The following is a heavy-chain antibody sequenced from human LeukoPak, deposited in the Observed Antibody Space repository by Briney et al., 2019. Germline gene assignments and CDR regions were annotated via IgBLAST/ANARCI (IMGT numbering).Heavy chain of an antibody. Sequence: GGSLRLSCAASGFTFSSYAMHWVRQAPGKGLEWVAVISHDGSNKYYADSVKGRFTISRDNSKNTQYLQMNSLRAEDTAVYYCARRPAVAATGTNHYGMDVWGKGTTVTVSS. J-gene: IGHJ6*04. CDR3: ARRPAVAATGTNHYGMDV. V-gene: IGHV3-30*04. CDR2: ISHDGSNK. D-gene: IGHD6-19*01. CDR1: GFTFSSYA.